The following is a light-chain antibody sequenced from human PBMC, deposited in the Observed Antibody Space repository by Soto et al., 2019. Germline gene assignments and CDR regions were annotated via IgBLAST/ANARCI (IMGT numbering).Light chain of an antibody. CDR2: GAS. V-gene: IGKV3-20*01. Sequence: VLTQSPGILSLSPGERATLSCRASQGVSSDDLAWYQHKPGQAPRLLIHGASNMATGISDRFSGSGSEADFTLTISSLEPEDFAVYYCHLYGNSPSNFGPGTKLEIK. CDR1: QGVSSDD. J-gene: IGKJ2*01. CDR3: HLYGNSPSN.